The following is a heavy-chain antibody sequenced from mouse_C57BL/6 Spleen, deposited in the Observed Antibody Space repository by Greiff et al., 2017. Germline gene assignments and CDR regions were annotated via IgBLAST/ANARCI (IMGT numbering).Heavy chain of an antibody. CDR1: GYSFTDYN. CDR2: INPNYGTT. Sequence: VQLKESGPELVKPGASVKISCKASGYSFTDYNMNWVKQSNGKSLEWIGVINPNYGTTSSNQKFKGKATLTVDQSSSTAYMQLNSLTSADSAVYFCARSYYSNYQFAYWGQGTLVTVSA. D-gene: IGHD2-5*01. V-gene: IGHV1-39*01. J-gene: IGHJ3*01. CDR3: ARSYYSNYQFAY.